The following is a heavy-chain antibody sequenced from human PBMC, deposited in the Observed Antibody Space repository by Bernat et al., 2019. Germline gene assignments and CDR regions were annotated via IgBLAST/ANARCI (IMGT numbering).Heavy chain of an antibody. CDR2: INPNSGGK. Sequence: QVQLVQSGAEVKKPGASVKVSCKASGYTFTGYYMHWVRQAPGQGLEWMGWINPNSGGKNYAQKCQGWVTMTRDTSISTAYMGLSRLRSDDTAVYYCARGGGGGGYCSSTSCYEDQNWFDPWGQGTLVTVSS. D-gene: IGHD2-2*01. V-gene: IGHV1-2*04. CDR1: GYTFTGYY. J-gene: IGHJ5*02. CDR3: ARGGGGGGYCSSTSCYEDQNWFDP.